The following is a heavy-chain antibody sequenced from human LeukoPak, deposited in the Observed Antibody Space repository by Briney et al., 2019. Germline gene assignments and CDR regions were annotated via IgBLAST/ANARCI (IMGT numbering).Heavy chain of an antibody. V-gene: IGHV1-24*01. CDR2: FDPEDGET. CDR3: ATDGYSYGYDY. J-gene: IGHJ4*02. D-gene: IGHD5-18*01. Sequence: ASVTVSFTVSGYTLTELSMHWVRQAPGKGLEWMGGFDPEDGETIYAQKFQGRVTMTEDTSTDTAYMELSSLRSEDTAVYYCATDGYSYGYDYWGQGTLVTVSS. CDR1: GYTLTELS.